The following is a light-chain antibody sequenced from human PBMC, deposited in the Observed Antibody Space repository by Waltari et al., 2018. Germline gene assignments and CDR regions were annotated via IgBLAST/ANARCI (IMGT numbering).Light chain of an antibody. V-gene: IGKV1-39*01. Sequence: DIQMTQSPSSLSASVGDRVTITCRAGQSISRYLNWYQQKTGKAPKLLINGASSLQSGVPSRFSGSGSGTDVTLTIISLQPEDFATYYCQQSYSTPLTFGGGTKVEI. CDR3: QQSYSTPLT. J-gene: IGKJ4*01. CDR2: GAS. CDR1: QSISRY.